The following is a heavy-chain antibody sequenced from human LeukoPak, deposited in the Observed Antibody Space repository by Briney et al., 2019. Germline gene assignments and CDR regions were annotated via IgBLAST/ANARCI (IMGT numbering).Heavy chain of an antibody. D-gene: IGHD3-10*01. J-gene: IGHJ3*02. V-gene: IGHV4-34*01. Sequence: PSETLSLTCAVYGGSFSGYYWSWIRQPPGKGLEWIGEINHSGSTNYNPSLKSRVTISVDTSKNQFSLKLSSVTAADTAVYYCARVFGRTRRGFPRGNAFDIWGQGTMVTVSS. CDR2: INHSGST. CDR3: ARVFGRTRRGFPRGNAFDI. CDR1: GGSFSGYY.